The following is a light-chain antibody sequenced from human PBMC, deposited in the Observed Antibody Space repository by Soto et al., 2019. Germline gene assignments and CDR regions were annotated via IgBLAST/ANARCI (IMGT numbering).Light chain of an antibody. V-gene: IGKV3-20*01. CDR3: QQYGSSVAWT. J-gene: IGKJ1*01. CDR1: QSITSNY. CDR2: AAS. Sequence: VLTQSPGTVSLSPGERATLSCRASQSITSNYLAWYQQKPGQAPRLLIYAASSRATGIPDRLSGSGSGTDFTLCISRLEPEDFAVYYCQQYGSSVAWTFGQGTKVEIK.